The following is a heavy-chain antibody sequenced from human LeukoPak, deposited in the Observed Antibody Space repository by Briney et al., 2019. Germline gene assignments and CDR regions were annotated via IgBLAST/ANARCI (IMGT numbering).Heavy chain of an antibody. CDR2: IYYSGST. J-gene: IGHJ5*02. D-gene: IGHD4-23*01. CDR3: ARWVSGFDP. CDR1: GGSISSYY. V-gene: IGHV4-59*12. Sequence: SETLSLTCTVSGGSISSYYWSWIRQPPGKGLEWIGYIYYSGSTNYNPSLKSRVTISVDTSKNQFSLKLSSVTAADTAVYYCARWVSGFDPWGQGTLVTVSS.